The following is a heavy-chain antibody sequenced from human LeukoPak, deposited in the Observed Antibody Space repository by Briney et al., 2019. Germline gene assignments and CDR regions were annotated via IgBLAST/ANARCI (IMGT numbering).Heavy chain of an antibody. D-gene: IGHD3-16*02. J-gene: IGHJ4*02. CDR3: ATRRYVWGSYRWDLDY. CDR1: GYTLTELS. V-gene: IGHV1-24*01. CDR2: FDPEDGET. Sequence: ASVKVSCKVSGYTLTELSMHWVRQAPGKGLEWMGGFDPEDGETIYAQKFQGRVTMTEDTSTDTAYMELSSLRSEDTAVYYCATRRYVWGSYRWDLDYWGQGTLVTVSS.